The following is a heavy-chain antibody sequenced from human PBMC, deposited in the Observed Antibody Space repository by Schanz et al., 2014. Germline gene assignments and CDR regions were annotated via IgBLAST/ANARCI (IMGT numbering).Heavy chain of an antibody. Sequence: EVQLVESGGGMVQPGGSLRLSCAASGFTFSDHYMDWVRQAPGKGLEWVSALTGSGTTTYYADSVKGRFTISRDNSKNALDLQMNSLRAEDTAIYYCAKDLAAVGVFDYWGQGSLVTVSP. CDR2: LTGSGTTT. D-gene: IGHD6-13*01. CDR3: AKDLAAVGVFDY. V-gene: IGHV3-23*04. CDR1: GFTFSDHY. J-gene: IGHJ4*02.